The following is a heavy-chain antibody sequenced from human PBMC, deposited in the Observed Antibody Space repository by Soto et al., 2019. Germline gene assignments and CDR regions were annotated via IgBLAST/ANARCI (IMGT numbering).Heavy chain of an antibody. CDR1: GGSMRNYF. Sequence: PSETLSLTCTVSGGSMRNYFWTWIRQPPGKGLEWIGYIHYSGTTSFFPSYNPSLRSRVTISEDTSKNQFSLTFLSVTTADTAVYFCAAGEASSRNLAPYYLDFWGQGTLVTVSS. CDR3: AAGEASSRNLAPYYLDF. D-gene: IGHD6-13*01. J-gene: IGHJ4*02. CDR2: IHYSGTT. V-gene: IGHV4-59*01.